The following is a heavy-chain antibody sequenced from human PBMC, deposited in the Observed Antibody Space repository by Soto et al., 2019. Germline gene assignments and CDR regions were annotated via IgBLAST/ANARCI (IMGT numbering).Heavy chain of an antibody. CDR2: ISWSSGNI. V-gene: IGHV3-9*01. CDR3: AVGGSTSCFSPLDP. D-gene: IGHD2-2*01. Sequence: EVQVVEWGGGLEQPGRSLRLSCAASGFSFDGYAMHWVRQAPGKGLEWVSCISWSSGNIVYSDSVKGRFTISRDNAKNALSLQMHSLRAEDTALCYVAVGGSTSCFSPLDPWGQGPLATVS. J-gene: IGHJ5*02. CDR1: GFSFDGYA.